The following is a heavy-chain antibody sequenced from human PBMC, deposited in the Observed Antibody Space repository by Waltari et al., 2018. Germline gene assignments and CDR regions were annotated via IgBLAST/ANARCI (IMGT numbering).Heavy chain of an antibody. V-gene: IGHV4-61*02. Sequence: QVQLQESGPGLVKPSQTLSLTCTVPGGSISSGSYYWRWIRQPAGKGLEWIGRIYTSGSTNYNPSLKSRVTISVDTSKNQFSLKLSSVTAADTAVYYCASDYGHYDAFDIWGQGTMVTVSS. J-gene: IGHJ3*02. CDR2: IYTSGST. CDR1: GGSISSGSYY. CDR3: ASDYGHYDAFDI. D-gene: IGHD4-17*01.